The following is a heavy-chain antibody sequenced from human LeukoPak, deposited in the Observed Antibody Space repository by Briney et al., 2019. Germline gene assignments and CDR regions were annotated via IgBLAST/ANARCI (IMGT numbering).Heavy chain of an antibody. CDR1: GFTFSSSD. V-gene: IGHV3-13*01. Sequence: GGSLRLSCAASGFTFSSSDMHWVRQVTGKGLEWVSAIGTTGDTYYPGSVKGRFTISRENAKNSLYLQMNSLRAEDTAVYYCAKDPPYDSSGYAEYWGQGTLVTVSS. J-gene: IGHJ4*02. CDR2: IGTTGDT. CDR3: AKDPPYDSSGYAEY. D-gene: IGHD3-22*01.